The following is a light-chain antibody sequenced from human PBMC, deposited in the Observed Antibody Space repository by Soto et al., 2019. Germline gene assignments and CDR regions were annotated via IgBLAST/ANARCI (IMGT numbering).Light chain of an antibody. V-gene: IGLV2-14*01. CDR1: SSDVGGYNH. CDR3: SSYTTITTPYVV. Sequence: QSVLTQSASVSGSPGQSITISCTGTSSDVGGYNHVSWYQQHPGKAPKLMIYEVTNRPSGVSNRFSGSKSGNTASLTISGLQAEDEADYYCSSYTTITTPYVVFGGGTKVTVL. J-gene: IGLJ2*01. CDR2: EVT.